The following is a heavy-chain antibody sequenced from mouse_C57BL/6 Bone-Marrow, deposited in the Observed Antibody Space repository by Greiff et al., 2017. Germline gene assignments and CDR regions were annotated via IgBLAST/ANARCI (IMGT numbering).Heavy chain of an antibody. Sequence: QVQLQQPGAELVMPGASVKLSCKASGYTFTSYWMHWVKQRPAQGLEWIGELAPSDSYATYNQKFKGKSTLTVDQSSSTAYMQLSSLTSEDSAVDYWARGGNSMVTTKGFAYWGQGTLVTVSA. V-gene: IGHV1-69*01. D-gene: IGHD2-1*01. J-gene: IGHJ3*01. CDR3: ARGGNSMVTTKGFAY. CDR2: LAPSDSYA. CDR1: GYTFTSYW.